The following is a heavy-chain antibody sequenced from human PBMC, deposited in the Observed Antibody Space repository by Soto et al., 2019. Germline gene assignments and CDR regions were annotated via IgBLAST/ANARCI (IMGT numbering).Heavy chain of an antibody. D-gene: IGHD6-13*01. Sequence: PGGSLRLSCAASGFTFSSYGMTWVRQAPGKGLEWVSAISGSGGSTYYADSVKGRFTISRDNSKNTLYLQMNSLRAEDTAVYYCAKDRDSSSWSLNWFDPWGQGTLVTVSS. V-gene: IGHV3-23*01. J-gene: IGHJ5*02. CDR3: AKDRDSSSWSLNWFDP. CDR1: GFTFSSYG. CDR2: ISGSGGST.